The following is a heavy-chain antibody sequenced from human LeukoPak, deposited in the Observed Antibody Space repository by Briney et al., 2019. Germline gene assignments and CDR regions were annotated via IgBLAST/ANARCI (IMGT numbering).Heavy chain of an antibody. CDR1: GFTFSNYW. Sequence: GGSLRLSCAASGFTFSNYWMSWVRQAPGKGLEWVANIKEDGSGKYYVDSVKGRFTISRDNARNSPYLQMNSLRAEDTAVYYCASGRQLGYWGQGTLVTVSS. CDR3: ASGRQLGY. J-gene: IGHJ4*02. D-gene: IGHD6-13*01. V-gene: IGHV3-7*01. CDR2: IKEDGSGK.